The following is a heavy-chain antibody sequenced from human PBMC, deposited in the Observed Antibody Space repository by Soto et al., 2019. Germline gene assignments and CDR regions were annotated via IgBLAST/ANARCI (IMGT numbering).Heavy chain of an antibody. CDR3: ARVPLTIFGVVIKGFDI. D-gene: IGHD3-3*01. J-gene: IGHJ3*02. Sequence: PSETLSLTCTVSGGSISSYYLSWIRQPPGKGLEWIGYIYYSGSTNYNPSLKSRVTISVDTSKNQFSLKLSSVTAADTAVYYCARVPLTIFGVVIKGFDIWGQGTMVTVSS. CDR1: GGSISSYY. CDR2: IYYSGST. V-gene: IGHV4-59*01.